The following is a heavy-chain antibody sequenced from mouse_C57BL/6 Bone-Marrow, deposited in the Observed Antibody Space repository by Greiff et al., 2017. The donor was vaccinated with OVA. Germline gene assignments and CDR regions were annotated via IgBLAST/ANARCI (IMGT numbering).Heavy chain of an antibody. CDR2: INPSNGGT. D-gene: IGHD2-12*01. V-gene: IGHV1-53*01. J-gene: IGHJ1*03. CDR3: AIYSAYWYFDV. CDR1: GYTFTSYW. Sequence: QVQLQQPGTELVKPGASVKLSCKASGYTFTSYWMHWVKPRPGQGLEWIGNINPSNGGTNYNEKFKSKAPLTVDKSSSTAYMQLSSLTSEDSAVYYCAIYSAYWYFDVWGTGTTVTVSS.